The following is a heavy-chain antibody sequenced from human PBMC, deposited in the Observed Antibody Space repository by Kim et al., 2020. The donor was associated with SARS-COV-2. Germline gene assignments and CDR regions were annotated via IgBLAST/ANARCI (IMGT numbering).Heavy chain of an antibody. D-gene: IGHD6-13*01. CDR3: AKGKGIYYMDV. Sequence: GGSLRLSCAASGFSFGSYGTHWVRQAPGKGLEWVAVISYDGSNEYYADSVKGRFTISRDNSKNTLYLQMNSLRAEDTAVYYCAKGKGIYYMDVWGKGTTVTVSS. CDR2: ISYDGSNE. J-gene: IGHJ6*03. V-gene: IGHV3-30*18. CDR1: GFSFGSYG.